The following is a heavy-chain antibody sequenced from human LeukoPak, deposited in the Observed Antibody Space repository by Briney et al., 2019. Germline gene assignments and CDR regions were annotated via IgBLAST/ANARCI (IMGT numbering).Heavy chain of an antibody. CDR3: AREATIVGATII. J-gene: IGHJ4*02. CDR1: GGSVSTYY. CDR2: ISTSGST. D-gene: IGHD1-26*01. Sequence: SETLSLTCTVSGGSVSTYYWSWIRQSAGKGLEWIGHISTSGSTTYNPSLKSRVTMSVDTSKNQFSLKLSSVTAADTAVYYCAREATIVGATIIWGQGTLVTVSS. V-gene: IGHV4-4*07.